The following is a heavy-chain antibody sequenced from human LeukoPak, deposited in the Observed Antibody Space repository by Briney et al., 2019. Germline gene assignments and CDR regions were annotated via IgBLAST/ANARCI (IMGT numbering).Heavy chain of an antibody. V-gene: IGHV3-21*01. Sequence: GGSLRLSCAASGFTFTSYSMNWVRQAPGRGPEWVSSIRFTGSYIYYADSVKGRFTISRDNAKNSLYLQMNSLRAEDTAVYYCARDDPTGSYYVGFDYWGQGTLVTVSS. D-gene: IGHD1-26*01. CDR2: IRFTGSYI. CDR3: ARDDPTGSYYVGFDY. CDR1: GFTFTSYS. J-gene: IGHJ4*02.